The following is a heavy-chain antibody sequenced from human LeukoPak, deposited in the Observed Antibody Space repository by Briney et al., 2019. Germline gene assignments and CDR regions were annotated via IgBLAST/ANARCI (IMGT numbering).Heavy chain of an antibody. V-gene: IGHV1-18*01. Sequence: ASVKVSCKASGYTFTSYGISWVRQAPGQGLEWMGWISAYNGNTNYAQKLQGRVTMTTDTSTSTAYMELSRLRSDDTAVYYCARGETEYCSSTSCYFFDYWGQGTLVTVSS. CDR2: ISAYNGNT. CDR1: GYTFTSYG. D-gene: IGHD2-2*01. CDR3: ARGETEYCSSTSCYFFDY. J-gene: IGHJ4*02.